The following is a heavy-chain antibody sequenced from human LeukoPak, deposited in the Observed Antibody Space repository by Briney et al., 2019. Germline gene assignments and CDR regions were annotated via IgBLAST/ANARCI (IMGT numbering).Heavy chain of an antibody. CDR2: ICSGGST. D-gene: IGHD3-10*01. Sequence: GGSLRLSCADSGFTGSNNHMSWVRQAPGRGLEWVSVICSGGSTYYADSVKGRFTISRDNSKNTLYLQMNSLRPEDTAVYYCAKDGYGSGNYYNAFDYWGQGTLVTVSS. J-gene: IGHJ4*02. V-gene: IGHV3-66*01. CDR3: AKDGYGSGNYYNAFDY. CDR1: GFTGSNNH.